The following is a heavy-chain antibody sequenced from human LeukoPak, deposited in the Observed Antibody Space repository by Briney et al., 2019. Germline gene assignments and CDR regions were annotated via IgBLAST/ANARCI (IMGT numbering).Heavy chain of an antibody. Sequence: ASVTVSCKASGYTFTSYDINWVRQATGQGLEWMGWMNPNSGNTGYAQKFQGRVTMTRNTSISTAYMELSSLRSEDTAVYYCARGGASSLPFDCWGQGTLVTVSS. D-gene: IGHD2-2*01. CDR2: MNPNSGNT. CDR3: ARGGASSLPFDC. J-gene: IGHJ4*02. V-gene: IGHV1-8*01. CDR1: GYTFTSYD.